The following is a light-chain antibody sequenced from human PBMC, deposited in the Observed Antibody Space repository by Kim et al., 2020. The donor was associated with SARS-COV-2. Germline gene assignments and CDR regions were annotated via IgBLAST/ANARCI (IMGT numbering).Light chain of an antibody. CDR1: NIGSQS. V-gene: IGLV3-21*04. Sequence: SYELTQPPSVSVAPGKTARITWGGNNIGSQSVHWYQQKPGQAPVQVHYFDSDRTSGIPERFPGSNSGNTAPLTISRVAAGDEADYYCQVWDYSSADVVFG. J-gene: IGLJ2*01. CDR3: QVWDYSSADVV. CDR2: FDS.